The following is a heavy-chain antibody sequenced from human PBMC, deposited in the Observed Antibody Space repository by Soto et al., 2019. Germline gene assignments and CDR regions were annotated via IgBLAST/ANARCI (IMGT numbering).Heavy chain of an antibody. CDR3: ASRIAAAGTGVDY. Sequence: SETLSLTCAVYGGSFSGYYWSWIRQPPGKGLEWIGEINHSGSTNYNPSLKSRVTISVDTSKNQFSLKLSSVTAADTAVYYCASRIAAAGTGVDYWGQGTLVTVSS. CDR2: INHSGST. V-gene: IGHV4-34*01. J-gene: IGHJ4*02. D-gene: IGHD6-13*01. CDR1: GGSFSGYY.